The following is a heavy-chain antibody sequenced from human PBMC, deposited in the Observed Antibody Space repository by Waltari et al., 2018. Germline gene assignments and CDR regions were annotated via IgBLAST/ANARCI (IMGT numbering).Heavy chain of an antibody. CDR2: IHYSGST. J-gene: IGHJ4*01. CDR1: GGSFLGYF. V-gene: IGHV4-34*01. D-gene: IGHD2-21*01. Sequence: QVQLHQWGAGQLKPSETLSLTSPFSGGSFLGYFWCWVRQSPGKGLEWLGAIHYSGSTNYNPTLASRLSLSVDTTKKQFSLRLTSVTAADAALYFCARFGEVPPNYFFDYWGQGTLVTVSS. CDR3: ARFGEVPPNYFFDY.